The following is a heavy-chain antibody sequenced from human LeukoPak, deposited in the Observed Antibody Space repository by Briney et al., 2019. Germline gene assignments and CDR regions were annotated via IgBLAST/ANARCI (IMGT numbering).Heavy chain of an antibody. D-gene: IGHD1-7*01. J-gene: IGHJ6*02. CDR3: TTAMDWNYNYYYYYGMDV. V-gene: IGHV3-15*01. CDR2: IKSKTDGGTT. Sequence: PGGSLRLSCATSGFTFSSYAMSWVRQAPGKGLEWVGRIKSKTDGGTTDYAAPVKGRFTISRDDSKNTLYLQMNSLKTEDTAVYYCTTAMDWNYNYYYYYGMDVWGQGTTVTVSS. CDR1: GFTFSSYA.